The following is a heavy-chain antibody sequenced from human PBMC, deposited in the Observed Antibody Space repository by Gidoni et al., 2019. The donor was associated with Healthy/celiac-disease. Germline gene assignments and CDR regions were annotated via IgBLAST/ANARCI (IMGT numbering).Heavy chain of an antibody. D-gene: IGHD3-10*01. CDR2: ISGSGGST. V-gene: IGHV3-23*01. CDR1: GFTFSSYA. J-gene: IGHJ3*02. Sequence: EVQLLESGGGLVQPGGSLRLSCAAPGFTFSSYAMRWVRQAPGKGLEWVSAISGSGGSTYYADSVKGRFTISRDNSKNTLYLQMNSLRAEDTAVYYCAKVGVGSGSYRPSDAFDIWGQGTMVTVSS. CDR3: AKVGVGSGSYRPSDAFDI.